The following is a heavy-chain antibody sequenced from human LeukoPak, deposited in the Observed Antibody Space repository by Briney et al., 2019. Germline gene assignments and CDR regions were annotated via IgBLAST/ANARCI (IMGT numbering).Heavy chain of an antibody. CDR3: AKGGRDTAMVAFDY. J-gene: IGHJ4*02. CDR1: GFTVSNYV. Sequence: SGGSLRLSCAASGFTVSNYVMVWVRQAPGKWLEWVSAISGSGGSTYYAEPVRGRFTISRDNSKNTLYLQINSLRVEDTAVYYCAKGGRDTAMVAFDYWGQGTLVTVSS. D-gene: IGHD5-18*01. V-gene: IGHV3-23*01. CDR2: ISGSGGST.